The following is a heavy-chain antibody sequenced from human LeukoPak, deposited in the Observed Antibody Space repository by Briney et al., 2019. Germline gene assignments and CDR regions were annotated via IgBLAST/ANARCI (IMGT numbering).Heavy chain of an antibody. V-gene: IGHV7-4-1*02. D-gene: IGHD1-20*01. CDR2: INTNTGKP. CDR3: ALTSKWNDDGGQCFDY. Sequence: GASVKVSCKASGYRFTNYGVNWVRQAPGQGLEWMGWINTNTGKPTYAQAFTGRFVFSLDTSVSTAHLQISGLKAEDTAVYYRALTSKWNDDGGQCFDYWGQGTLVTVSS. J-gene: IGHJ4*02. CDR1: GYRFTNYG.